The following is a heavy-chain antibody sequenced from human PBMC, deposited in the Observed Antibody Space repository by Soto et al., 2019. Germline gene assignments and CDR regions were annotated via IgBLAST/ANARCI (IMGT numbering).Heavy chain of an antibody. J-gene: IGHJ3*02. D-gene: IGHD3-22*01. CDR3: ARDYDSSGYYALGAFDI. CDR2: IIPILGIA. CDR1: GGTFNSYT. V-gene: IGHV1-69*08. Sequence: QVQLVQSGAEVKKPGSSVKVSCKASGGTFNSYTISWVRQAPGQGLEWMGRIIPILGIANYAQKFQGRVTITADKSTSTADMELSSLRSEDTAVYYCARDYDSSGYYALGAFDIWGQGTMVTVSS.